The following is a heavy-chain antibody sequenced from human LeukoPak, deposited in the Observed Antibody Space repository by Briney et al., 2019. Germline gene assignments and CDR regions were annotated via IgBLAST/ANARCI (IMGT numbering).Heavy chain of an antibody. V-gene: IGHV4-34*01. CDR2: INHSGST. Sequence: SETLSLTCAVYGGSFSGYYWSWIRQPPGKGLEWIGEINHSGSTNYNPSLKSRVTISVDTSKNQFSRKLSSVTAADTAVYYCARFMITFGGVQKDYFDYWGQGTLVTVSS. J-gene: IGHJ4*02. CDR1: GGSFSGYY. CDR3: ARFMITFGGVQKDYFDY. D-gene: IGHD3-16*01.